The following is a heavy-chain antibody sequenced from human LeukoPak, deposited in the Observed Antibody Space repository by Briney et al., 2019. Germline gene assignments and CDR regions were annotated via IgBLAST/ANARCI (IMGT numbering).Heavy chain of an antibody. V-gene: IGHV4-38-2*02. CDR1: GYSISSGYY. CDR3: AGHYGDSDFDY. Sequence: SETLSLTCTVSGYSISSGYYWGWIRQPPGKGLEWIGSIYQSGSTYYNPSLKSRVTISVDTSKNQFSLKLSSVTAADTAVYYCAGHYGDSDFDYWGQGTLVTVSS. D-gene: IGHD4-17*01. CDR2: IYQSGST. J-gene: IGHJ4*02.